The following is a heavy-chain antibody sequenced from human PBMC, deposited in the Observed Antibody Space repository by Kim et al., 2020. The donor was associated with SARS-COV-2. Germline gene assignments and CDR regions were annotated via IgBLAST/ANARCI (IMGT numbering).Heavy chain of an antibody. CDR3: ARRCGYERQNYYFDY. J-gene: IGHJ4*02. CDR2: INPSGGVT. V-gene: IGHV1-46*01. D-gene: IGHD1-1*01. CDR1: GYTFTTYF. Sequence: ASVKVSCKASGYTFTTYFMHWVRQAPGQGLEWMGVINPSGGVTTYAQNFQGRVTMTRDTSTSTVYMELNSLRSEDTAVYFCARRCGYERQNYYFDYWGQGTLVTVSS.